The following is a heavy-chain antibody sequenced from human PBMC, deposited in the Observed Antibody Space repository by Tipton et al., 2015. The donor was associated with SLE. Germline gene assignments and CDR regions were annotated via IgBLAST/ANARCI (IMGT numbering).Heavy chain of an antibody. CDR3: ARDLGSDILTGYSEPYYYYGMDV. CDR1: GFIFGDYA. Sequence: SLRLSCAASGFIFGDYAMHWVRQAPGKGLEWVSGINSDGSSTSYADSVKGRFTISRDNAKNTLYLQMNSLRAEDTAVYYCARDLGSDILTGYSEPYYYYGMDVWGQGTTVTVSS. J-gene: IGHJ6*02. CDR2: INSDGSST. V-gene: IGHV3-74*01. D-gene: IGHD3-9*01.